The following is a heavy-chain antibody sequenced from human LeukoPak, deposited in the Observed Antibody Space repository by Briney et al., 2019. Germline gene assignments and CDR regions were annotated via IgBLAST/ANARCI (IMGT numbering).Heavy chain of an antibody. Sequence: GGSLRLSCAASGFTFSSHAMSSVRQAPGKGLEWVSAISGSGGSTYYADYVKDRFTISRDNSKNTLYLQMNSLRAEDTAVYYCGKENGDYRWDFGMDVWGKGTTVTVCS. J-gene: IGHJ6*04. D-gene: IGHD4-17*01. CDR1: GFTFSSHA. V-gene: IGHV3-23*01. CDR2: ISGSGGST. CDR3: GKENGDYRWDFGMDV.